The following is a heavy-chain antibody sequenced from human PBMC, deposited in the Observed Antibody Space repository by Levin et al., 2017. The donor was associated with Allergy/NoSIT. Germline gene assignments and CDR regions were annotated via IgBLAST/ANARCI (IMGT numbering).Heavy chain of an antibody. J-gene: IGHJ4*02. V-gene: IGHV3-66*01. CDR1: GFTVTSNY. Sequence: LSLTCAASGFTVTSNYMNWVRQAPGKGLEWVSVIYSGSTTYYPDSVKGRFTISRDNSKNTVYLQMNSLRVEDTAVYYCARGSDSDYWGQGTLVTVSS. CDR2: IYSGSTT. CDR3: ARGSDSDY.